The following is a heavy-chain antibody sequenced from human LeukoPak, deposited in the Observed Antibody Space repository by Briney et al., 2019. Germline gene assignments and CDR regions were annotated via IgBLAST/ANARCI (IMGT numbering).Heavy chain of an antibody. D-gene: IGHD4-23*01. CDR3: AYRTPDYGGNFSVDY. CDR1: GGTFSSYS. J-gene: IGHJ4*02. Sequence: SVKVSCKASGGTFSSYSISWVRQAPGQGLEWMGGIIPIFGTANYAQKFQGRVTITADESTSTAYMELSSLRSEDTAVYYYAYRTPDYGGNFSVDYWGQGTLVTVSS. CDR2: IIPIFGTA. V-gene: IGHV1-69*13.